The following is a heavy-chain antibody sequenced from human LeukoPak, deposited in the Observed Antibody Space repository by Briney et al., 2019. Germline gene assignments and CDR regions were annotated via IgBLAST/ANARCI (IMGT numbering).Heavy chain of an antibody. D-gene: IGHD2-15*01. J-gene: IGHJ6*02. CDR1: GGSISSYY. V-gene: IGHV4-59*01. CDR2: IYYSGST. CDR3: ARGGNGATYYYYGMDV. Sequence: PSETLSLTCTVSGGSISSYYWSWIRQPPGKGLEWIGYIYYSGSTNYNPSLKSRVTISVDTSKSQFSLKLSSVTAADTAVYYCARGGNGATYYYYGMDVWGQGTTVTVSS.